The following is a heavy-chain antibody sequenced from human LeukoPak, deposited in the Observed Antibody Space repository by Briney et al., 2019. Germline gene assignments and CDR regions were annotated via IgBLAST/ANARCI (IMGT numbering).Heavy chain of an antibody. V-gene: IGHV4-59*08. J-gene: IGHJ4*02. CDR1: GGSISSYY. CDR3: ARQDYYDSSGYYAGDYFDY. D-gene: IGHD3-22*01. CDR2: IYYSGGT. Sequence: SETLSLTCTVSGGSISSYYWSWIRQPPGKGLEWIGYIYYSGGTSYNPSLKSRVTISVDTSKNQFSLKLSSVTAADTAVYYCARQDYYDSSGYYAGDYFDYWGQGTLVTVSS.